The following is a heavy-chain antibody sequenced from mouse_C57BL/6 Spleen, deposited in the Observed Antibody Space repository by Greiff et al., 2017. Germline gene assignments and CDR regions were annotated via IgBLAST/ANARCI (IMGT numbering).Heavy chain of an antibody. J-gene: IGHJ2*01. Sequence: VKLQQPGAELVRPGSSVKLSCKASGYTFTSYWMHWVKQRPIQGLEWIGNIDPSDSETHYNQKFKDKATLTVDKAYSTAYMQLSSLTSENSAVYYCARLTTVVATDYWGQGTTLTVSS. D-gene: IGHD1-1*01. V-gene: IGHV1-52*01. CDR1: GYTFTSYW. CDR2: IDPSDSET. CDR3: ARLTTVVATDY.